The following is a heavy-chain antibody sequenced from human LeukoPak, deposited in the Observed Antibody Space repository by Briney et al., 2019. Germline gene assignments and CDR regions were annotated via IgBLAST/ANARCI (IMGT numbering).Heavy chain of an antibody. CDR3: ARVTMGSSSGAFDI. Sequence: PSETLSLTCAVSGGSISSGGYSWSWIRQPPGKGLEWIGYIYHSGSTYYNPSLKSRVTISVDRSKNQFSLKLSSVTAADTAVYYCARVTMGSSSGAFDIWGQGTMVTVSS. D-gene: IGHD5-24*01. V-gene: IGHV4-30-2*01. CDR1: GGSISSGGYS. CDR2: IYHSGST. J-gene: IGHJ3*02.